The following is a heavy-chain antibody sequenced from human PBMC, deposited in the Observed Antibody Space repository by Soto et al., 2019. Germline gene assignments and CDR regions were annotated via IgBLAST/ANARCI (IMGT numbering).Heavy chain of an antibody. Sequence: QVQLVQSGAEVKKPGSSVTVSCKASGGTFSSYAISWVRQAPGQGLEWMGRIIPFIGTANYAQKFQGRVTIPADESTSTAYMELTSLRSEDTAVYYCARVVMTTGPASYYYGMDVWGQGTTVTVSS. J-gene: IGHJ6*02. CDR2: IIPFIGTA. CDR3: ARVVMTTGPASYYYGMDV. D-gene: IGHD4-4*01. CDR1: GGTFSSYA. V-gene: IGHV1-69*18.